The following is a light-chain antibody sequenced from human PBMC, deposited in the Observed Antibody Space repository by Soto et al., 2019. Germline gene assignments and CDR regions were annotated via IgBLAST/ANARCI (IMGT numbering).Light chain of an antibody. Sequence: QSALTQPASVSGSPGQSITISCTGTASDVGGYNYVSWYQQHPGKAPKLMIHAVSNRPSGISSRFSGSKSGNTASLTISGLQSEDEADYFCCSYTSRTTYVFGTGNKLTVL. J-gene: IGLJ1*01. CDR2: AVS. CDR1: ASDVGGYNY. CDR3: CSYTSRTTYV. V-gene: IGLV2-14*01.